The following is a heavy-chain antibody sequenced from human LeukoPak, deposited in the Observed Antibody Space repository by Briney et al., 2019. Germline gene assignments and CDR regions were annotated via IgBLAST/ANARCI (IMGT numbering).Heavy chain of an antibody. D-gene: IGHD6-19*01. J-gene: IGHJ4*02. CDR3: AKGTWTRGSGWYYYDY. V-gene: IGHV1-3*01. Sequence: ASVKVSCKASGYSFTYYAINWVRQAPGQRPEWMGWINAGNGDTKYSQNYQGRVTLTRDTSVSTAYMELSSLRSEDTAVYYCAKGTWTRGSGWYYYDYWGQGTLVTVSS. CDR1: GYSFTYYA. CDR2: INAGNGDT.